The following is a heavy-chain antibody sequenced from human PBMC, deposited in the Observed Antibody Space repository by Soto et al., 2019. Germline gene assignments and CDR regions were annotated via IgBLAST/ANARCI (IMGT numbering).Heavy chain of an antibody. CDR2: ISGHNGNK. D-gene: IGHD6-13*01. V-gene: IGHV1-18*01. J-gene: IGHJ4*02. CDR3: ARDLGQQLFDY. CDR1: GYTFTSYG. Sequence: QVQLVQSGAEVKKPGAPVKVSCKASGYTFTSYGISWVRQAPGQGLEWMGWISGHNGNKKYAQKLQGRVSMTTDTSTSTAYMELRSLRSDDTAVYYCARDLGQQLFDYWGQGTLVTVSS.